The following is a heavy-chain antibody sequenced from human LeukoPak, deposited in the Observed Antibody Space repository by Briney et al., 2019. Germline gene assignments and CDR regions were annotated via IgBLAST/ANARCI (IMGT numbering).Heavy chain of an antibody. J-gene: IGHJ5*02. CDR2: INPNSGGT. V-gene: IGHV1-2*02. D-gene: IGHD4-23*01. CDR3: ARGFGGDP. CDR1: RYTFTAYY. Sequence: ASVKVSCKASRYTFTAYYLHWVRQAPGQGLEWMGWINPNSGGTSYAQKFQGRVSMTRDTSISTVYMELSSLRSDDTAVYYCARGFGGDPWGQGTLVTVSS.